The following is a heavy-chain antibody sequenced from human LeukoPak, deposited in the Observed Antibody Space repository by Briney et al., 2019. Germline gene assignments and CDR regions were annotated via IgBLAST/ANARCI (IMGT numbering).Heavy chain of an antibody. CDR1: GFTFSSYS. J-gene: IGHJ3*02. Sequence: GSLRLSCAASGFTFSSYSMNWIRQPPGKGLEWLGSIYYSGSTYYNPSLKSRVTISVDTSKNQFSLKLSSVTAADTAVYYCARDSITMVRGVTIDAFDIWGQGTMVTVSS. CDR2: IYYSGST. CDR3: ARDSITMVRGVTIDAFDI. D-gene: IGHD3-10*01. V-gene: IGHV4-39*07.